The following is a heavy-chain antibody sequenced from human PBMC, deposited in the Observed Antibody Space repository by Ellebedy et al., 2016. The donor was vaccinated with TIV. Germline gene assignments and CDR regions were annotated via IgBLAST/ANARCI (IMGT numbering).Heavy chain of an antibody. CDR2: ITPKSEGGTG. V-gene: IGHV3-15*01. CDR1: GLTVTDAY. D-gene: IGHD3-16*01. CDR3: TPHWGFNF. J-gene: IGHJ3*01. Sequence: GGSLRLXCVASGLTVTDAYMYWVRQAPGQGLEWIGRITPKSEGGTGDYAAPVRGRFSVSRDESLNTLYLEMKSLKIEDTGTYYCTPHWGFNFWGQGTVVTVSS.